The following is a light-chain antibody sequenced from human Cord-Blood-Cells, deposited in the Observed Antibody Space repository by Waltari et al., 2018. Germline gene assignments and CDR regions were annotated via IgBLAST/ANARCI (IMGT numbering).Light chain of an antibody. J-gene: IGKJ4*01. V-gene: IGKV3-11*01. Sequence: EIVLTQSSATLSLSPGARPTLSCRASQSVSSYLAWYQQKPRQAPRLLIYDASNRATGIPARFSCSGSGTDFTLTISSLEPEDFAVYYCQQRSNWPPLTFGGGTKVEIK. CDR2: DAS. CDR1: QSVSSY. CDR3: QQRSNWPPLT.